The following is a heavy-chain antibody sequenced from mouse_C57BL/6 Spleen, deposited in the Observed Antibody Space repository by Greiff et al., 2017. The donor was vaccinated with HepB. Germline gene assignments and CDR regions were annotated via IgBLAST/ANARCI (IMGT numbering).Heavy chain of an antibody. D-gene: IGHD4-1*01. CDR3: ARKGLGRASMDY. V-gene: IGHV1-81*01. CDR2: IYPRSGNT. J-gene: IGHJ4*01. CDR1: GYTFTSYG. Sequence: VKLQESGAELARPGASVKLSCKASGYTFTSYGISWVKQRTGQGLEWIGEIYPRSGNTYYNEKFKGKATLTADKSSSTAYMELRSLTSEDSAVYFCARKGLGRASMDYWGQGTSVTVSS.